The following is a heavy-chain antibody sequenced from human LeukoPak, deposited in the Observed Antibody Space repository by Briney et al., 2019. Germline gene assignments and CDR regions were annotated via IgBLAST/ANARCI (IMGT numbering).Heavy chain of an antibody. CDR2: IYYSGST. CDR3: ARPLRFLEWFR. D-gene: IGHD3-3*01. CDR1: GGSIRSHY. Sequence: SETLSLTCTVSGGSIRSHYWGWIRQPPGKGLEWIGSIYYSGSTYYNPSLKSRVTISVDTSKNQFSLKLSSVTAADTAVYYCARPLRFLEWFRWGQGTLVTVSS. V-gene: IGHV4-39*01. J-gene: IGHJ4*02.